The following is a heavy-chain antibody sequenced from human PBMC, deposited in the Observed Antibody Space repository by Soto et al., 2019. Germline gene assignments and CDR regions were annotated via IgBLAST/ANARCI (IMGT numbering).Heavy chain of an antibody. J-gene: IGHJ3*02. Sequence: EVQLLESGGGLVQPGGSLRLSCAASGFTFSSYAMSWFRQAPGKGLEWVSAISGSGGSTYYADSVKGRFTISRDNSKNTLYLQMNSLRAEDTAVYYCANDTSIYYASSGYPGAFDILGQGTMVTVSS. CDR2: ISGSGGST. D-gene: IGHD3-22*01. CDR3: ANDTSIYYASSGYPGAFDI. V-gene: IGHV3-23*01. CDR1: GFTFSSYA.